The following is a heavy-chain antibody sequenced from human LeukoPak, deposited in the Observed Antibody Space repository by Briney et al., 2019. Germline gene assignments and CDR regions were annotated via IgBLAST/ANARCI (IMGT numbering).Heavy chain of an antibody. V-gene: IGHV3-20*04. CDR2: INWNGGST. Sequence: GGSLRLSCTASRFTFDDYGMSWVRQAPGKGLEWVSGINWNGGSTGYADSVQGRFSISRDNAKNSLYLQMKSLRAEDTALYYCARTPYNYDSSGPYYWFFDLWGRGTQVTVSS. CDR1: RFTFDDYG. J-gene: IGHJ2*01. D-gene: IGHD3-22*01. CDR3: ARTPYNYDSSGPYYWFFDL.